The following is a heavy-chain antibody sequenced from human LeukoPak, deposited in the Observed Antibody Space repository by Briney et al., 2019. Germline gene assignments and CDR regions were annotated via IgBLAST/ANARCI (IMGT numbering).Heavy chain of an antibody. J-gene: IGHJ4*02. Sequence: GASVKVSCKVSGYTLTELSMHWVRQAPGKGLEWMGGFDPEDGETIYAQKFQGRVTMTEDTSTDTAYMELSSLRSEDTAVYYCTVRFLEWFDAHYFDYWGQGTLVTVSS. CDR2: FDPEDGET. CDR3: TVRFLEWFDAHYFDY. CDR1: GYTLTELS. V-gene: IGHV1-24*01. D-gene: IGHD3-3*01.